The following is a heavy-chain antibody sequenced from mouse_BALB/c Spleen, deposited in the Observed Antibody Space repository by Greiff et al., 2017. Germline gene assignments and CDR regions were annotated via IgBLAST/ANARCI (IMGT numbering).Heavy chain of an antibody. CDR3: TRRGYGSRDYYAMDY. V-gene: IGHV1S22*01. J-gene: IGHJ4*01. CDR2: IYPGSGST. Sequence: LQQPGSELVRPGASVKLSCKASGYTFTSYWMHWVKQRPGQGLEWIGNIYPGSGSTNYDEKFKSKATLTVDTSSSTAYMQLSSLTSEDSAVYYCTRRGYGSRDYYAMDYWGQGTSVTVSS. CDR1: GYTFTSYW. D-gene: IGHD1-1*01.